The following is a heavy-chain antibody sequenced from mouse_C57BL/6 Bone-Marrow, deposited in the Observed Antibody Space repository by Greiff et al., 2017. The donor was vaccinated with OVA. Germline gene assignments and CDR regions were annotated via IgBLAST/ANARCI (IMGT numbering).Heavy chain of an antibody. CDR2: IYPGSGST. CDR3: ARLLGTTVVGNY. J-gene: IGHJ2*01. Sequence: QVQLQQPGAELVKPGASVKMSCTASGFTFTIYWITWVKQRPGQGLEWIGDIYPGSGSTNYNEKFKRKATLTVDTSSSTAYMQISSLTSEDSAVYYCARLLGTTVVGNYWGQGTTLTVSS. D-gene: IGHD1-1*01. CDR1: GFTFTIYW. V-gene: IGHV1-55*01.